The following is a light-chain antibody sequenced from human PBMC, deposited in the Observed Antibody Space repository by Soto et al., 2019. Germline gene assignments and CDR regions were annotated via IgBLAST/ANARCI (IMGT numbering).Light chain of an antibody. J-gene: IGKJ1*01. Sequence: DIQMTQSPSSLSASVGDRVTITCRASQDISNYLAWYQQKPGKVPRLLMYAASTLQSGVPSRFSGSGFATDFTLTISSLQPEDVATYYCHKYNSVPWRFGQGTKVEIK. CDR2: AAS. CDR1: QDISNY. V-gene: IGKV1-27*01. CDR3: HKYNSVPWR.